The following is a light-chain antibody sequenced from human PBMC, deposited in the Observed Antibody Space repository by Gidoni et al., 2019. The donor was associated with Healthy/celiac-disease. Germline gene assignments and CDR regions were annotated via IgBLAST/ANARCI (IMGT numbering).Light chain of an antibody. J-gene: IGKJ1*01. Sequence: IVLTQSPATLSLSPGERATLSCRASQSVSSYLAWYQQKPGQAPRLLIYDASNRATGIPARLSGSGSGTDFTLTISSLEPEDFAVYYCQQRSNWPPRTCGQGTKVEIK. CDR2: DAS. CDR3: QQRSNWPPRT. CDR1: QSVSSY. V-gene: IGKV3-11*01.